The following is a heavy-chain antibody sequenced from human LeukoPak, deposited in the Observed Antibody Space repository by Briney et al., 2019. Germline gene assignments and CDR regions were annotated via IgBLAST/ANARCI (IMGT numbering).Heavy chain of an antibody. Sequence: GGSLRLSCAASGFTFSSYWKSWVRQAPGKGLEWVANIKQDGSEKYYVDSVKGRFTISRDNAKNSLYLQMNSLRAEDTAVYYCARDRWDWLVLVDYFDYWGQGTLVTVSS. J-gene: IGHJ4*02. CDR2: IKQDGSEK. CDR3: ARDRWDWLVLVDYFDY. CDR1: GFTFSSYW. V-gene: IGHV3-7*01. D-gene: IGHD3/OR15-3a*01.